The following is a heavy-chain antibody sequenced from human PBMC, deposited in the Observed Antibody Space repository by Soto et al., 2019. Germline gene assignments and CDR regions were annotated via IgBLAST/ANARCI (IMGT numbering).Heavy chain of an antibody. D-gene: IGHD3-9*01. Sequence: PSETLSLTCAVYGGSFSGYYWSWIRQPPGKGLEWIGEINHSGSTNYNPSLKSRVIISVDTSKNQFSLKLMSVTAADTAIYYCARTVLGPDILADQFVDYYYYMDVWGQGTTVTVSS. J-gene: IGHJ6*03. CDR1: GGSFSGYY. CDR3: ARTVLGPDILADQFVDYYYYMDV. V-gene: IGHV4-34*01. CDR2: INHSGST.